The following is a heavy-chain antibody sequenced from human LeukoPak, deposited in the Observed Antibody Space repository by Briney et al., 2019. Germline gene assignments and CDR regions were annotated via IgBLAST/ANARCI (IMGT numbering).Heavy chain of an antibody. CDR3: TSLEDY. CDR2: IKRDGSEK. V-gene: IGHV3-7*01. Sequence: GGSLRLSCAASGFTFSNYWMSWVRQAPGKGPEWVAYIKRDGSEKYYVDSVKGRFTISRDNAKNSLDLQMNSLRDEDTAVYYCTSLEDYWGQGTLVTVSS. CDR1: GFTFSNYW. J-gene: IGHJ4*02. D-gene: IGHD1-1*01.